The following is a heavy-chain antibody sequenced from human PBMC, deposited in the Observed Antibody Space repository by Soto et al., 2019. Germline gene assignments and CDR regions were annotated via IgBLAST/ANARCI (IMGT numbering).Heavy chain of an antibody. J-gene: IGHJ6*02. D-gene: IGHD4-17*01. Sequence: QITLKESGPPLVNPTQTLTLTCALSGFSVNTSGVGVGWIRQPPGKALEWLALIYWDDDKRYSPSLKSRLTITKDTSKKQVVLTMVNMDPVETATYYCARLTMVAHYSMDVWGQGTTVTVSS. CDR2: IYWDDDK. CDR3: ARLTMVAHYSMDV. CDR1: GFSVNTSGVG. V-gene: IGHV2-5*02.